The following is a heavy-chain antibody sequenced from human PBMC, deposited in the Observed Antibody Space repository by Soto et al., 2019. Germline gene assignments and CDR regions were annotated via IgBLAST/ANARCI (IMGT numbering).Heavy chain of an antibody. CDR3: AVSSSGGWFDP. D-gene: IGHD6-6*01. CDR2: INPRGGST. V-gene: IGHV1-46*01. CDR1: GYTFTSYY. Sequence: QVQLVQSGAEVKKPGASVKVSCKASGYTFTSYYMHWVRQAPGQGLEWMGIINPRGGSTSYAQKFQGRVTMTRDTSTSTVYMELSSLRSEDTAVYYCAVSSSGGWFDPWGQGTLVTVSS. J-gene: IGHJ5*02.